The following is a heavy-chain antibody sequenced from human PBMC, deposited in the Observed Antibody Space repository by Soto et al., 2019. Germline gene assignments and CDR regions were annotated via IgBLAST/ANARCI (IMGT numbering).Heavy chain of an antibody. CDR1: GGSFSGYY. Sequence: SETLSLTCAVYGGSFSGYYWSWIRQPPGKGLEWIGEINHSGSTNYNPSLKSRVTISVDTSKNQFSLKLSSVTAADTAVYYCARHLPDLSGDIVVVVAARSVWFDPWGQGTLVTVSS. CDR3: ARHLPDLSGDIVVVVAARSVWFDP. D-gene: IGHD2-15*01. CDR2: INHSGST. V-gene: IGHV4-34*01. J-gene: IGHJ5*02.